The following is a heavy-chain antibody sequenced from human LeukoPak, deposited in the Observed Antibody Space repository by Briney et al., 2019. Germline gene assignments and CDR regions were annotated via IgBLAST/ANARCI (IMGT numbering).Heavy chain of an antibody. Sequence: GGSLRLSCAASGFTFSSYSMNWVRQPPGKGLERVSSISSSSSYIYYADSVKGRFTISRDNAKNSLYLQMNSLRAEDTAVYYCARGALGVALDYWGQGTLVTVSS. D-gene: IGHD5-12*01. CDR1: GFTFSSYS. V-gene: IGHV3-21*01. J-gene: IGHJ4*02. CDR3: ARGALGVALDY. CDR2: ISSSSSYI.